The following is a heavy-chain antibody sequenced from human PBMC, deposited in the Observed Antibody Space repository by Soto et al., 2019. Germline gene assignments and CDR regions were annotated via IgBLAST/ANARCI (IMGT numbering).Heavy chain of an antibody. Sequence: GGSLRLSCAASGFTFSSYAMHWVRQAPGKGLEWVAVISYDGSNKYYADSVKGRFTISRDNSKNTLYLQMNSLRAEDTAVYYCARDQGDSRAVIGQYCSGDCYSGFDYWGQGTLVTVSS. J-gene: IGHJ4*02. CDR1: GFTFSSYA. CDR2: ISYDGSNK. D-gene: IGHD2-21*02. CDR3: ARDQGDSRAVIGQYCSGDCYSGFDY. V-gene: IGHV3-30-3*01.